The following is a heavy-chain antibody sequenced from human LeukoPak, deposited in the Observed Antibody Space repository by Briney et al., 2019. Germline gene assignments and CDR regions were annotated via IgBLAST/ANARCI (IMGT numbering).Heavy chain of an antibody. D-gene: IGHD3-3*01. J-gene: IGHJ6*02. CDR2: ISYAGINK. V-gene: IGHV3-30*18. CDR3: AKDRNVRPTFWSHYQFYGMDV. CDR1: GFTFSRYG. Sequence: PGGSLRLSCVASGFTFSRYGMHWVRQAPGKGLEWLASISYAGINKTHHDSVKGRFSISRDNSQSTLYLQMNSLRHEDTAVYYCAKDRNVRPTFWSHYQFYGMDVWGQGTTVTVSS.